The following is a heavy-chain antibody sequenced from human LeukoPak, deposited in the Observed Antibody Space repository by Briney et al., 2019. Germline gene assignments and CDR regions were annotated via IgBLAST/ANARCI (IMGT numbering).Heavy chain of an antibody. V-gene: IGHV3-21*04. CDR1: GFTFSSYG. D-gene: IGHD5/OR15-5a*01. CDR2: ISTSSSYI. J-gene: IGHJ6*03. CDR3: AKAGSPDIASSYYYYYMDV. Sequence: GGSLRLSCAASGFTFSSYGMSWVRQAPGKGLEWVSFISTSSSYIHNADSVKGRFTISRHNAKNSLYLQMNSLRAEDTALYYCAKAGSPDIASSYYYYYMDVWGKGTTVTISS.